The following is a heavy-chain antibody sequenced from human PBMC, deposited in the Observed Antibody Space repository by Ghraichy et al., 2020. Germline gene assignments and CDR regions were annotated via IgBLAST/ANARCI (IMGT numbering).Heavy chain of an antibody. Sequence: SETLSLTCAVYGGSFSGYWSWIRQSPGRGLEWIGEINHNGNTNYNPSLKSRVTISVDTSKNQFSLKLSSVTAADTAVYYCARPYQMLMNDAFDIWGRGTMVNNSS. CDR1: GGSFSGY. V-gene: IGHV4-34*01. J-gene: IGHJ3*02. CDR3: ARPYQMLMNDAFDI. D-gene: IGHD2-2*01. CDR2: INHNGNT.